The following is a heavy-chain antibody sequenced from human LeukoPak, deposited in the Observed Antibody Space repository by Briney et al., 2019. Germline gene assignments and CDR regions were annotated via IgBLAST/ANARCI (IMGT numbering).Heavy chain of an antibody. J-gene: IGHJ4*02. D-gene: IGHD2-15*01. Sequence: SETLSLTCAVYGGSFSAYYWSWIRQPPGKGLEWIGEINHTGRTNYNPSLKSRVTISIDTSKKQFSLKLSSVTAADTAVYYCASLLGDSWGQGALVTVSS. CDR2: INHTGRT. CDR1: GGSFSAYY. V-gene: IGHV4-34*01. CDR3: ASLLGDS.